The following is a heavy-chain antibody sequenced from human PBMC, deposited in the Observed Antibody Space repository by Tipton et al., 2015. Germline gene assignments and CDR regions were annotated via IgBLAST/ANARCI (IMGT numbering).Heavy chain of an antibody. V-gene: IGHV4-59*01. Sequence: TLSLTCTVSSDSINKYYWSWIRQPPGKELEWIGYIQYSGGTNYNPSLESRVSISVDTSKTQLSLEMRSVTATDTAVYYCARARGRHGGLFDSWGQGTLVTVSS. D-gene: IGHD4-23*01. J-gene: IGHJ4*02. CDR3: ARARGRHGGLFDS. CDR2: IQYSGGT. CDR1: SDSINKYY.